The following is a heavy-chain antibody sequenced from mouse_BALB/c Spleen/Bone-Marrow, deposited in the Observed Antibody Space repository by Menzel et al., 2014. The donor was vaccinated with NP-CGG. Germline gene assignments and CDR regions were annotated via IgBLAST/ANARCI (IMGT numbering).Heavy chain of an antibody. CDR2: IYPYNGVS. Sequence: EVKVEESGPELVKPGASVKISCKASGYSXXXXXMHWAKQSHGXXXXWIGYIYPYNGVSSYNQKFKGKATLTVDKSSSTAYIELRSLTSDDSADYYCESRWECCDVWGAGTTVTVSS. J-gene: IGHJ1*01. D-gene: IGHD1-1*02. V-gene: IGHV1-31*01. CDR1: GYSXXXXX. CDR3: ESRWECCDV.